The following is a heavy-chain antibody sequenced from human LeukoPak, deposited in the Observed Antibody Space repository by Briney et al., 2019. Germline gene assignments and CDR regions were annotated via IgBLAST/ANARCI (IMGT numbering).Heavy chain of an antibody. V-gene: IGHV3-30-3*01. CDR3: ARGREQQLVFDY. CDR1: GFTFSSYA. CDR2: ISYDGSNK. D-gene: IGHD6-13*01. J-gene: IGHJ4*02. Sequence: GGSLRLSGAASGFTFSSYAMHWVRQAPGKGLEWVAVISYDGSNKYYADSVKGRFTISRDNSKNTLYLQMNSLRAEDTAVYYCARGREQQLVFDYWGQGTLVTVSS.